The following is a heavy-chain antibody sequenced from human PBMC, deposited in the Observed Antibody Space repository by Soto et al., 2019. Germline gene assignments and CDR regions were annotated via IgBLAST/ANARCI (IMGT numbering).Heavy chain of an antibody. Sequence: ETLSLTCTVSGGSISSYYWSWIRQPPGKGLEWIGYIYYSGSTNYNPSLKSRVTISVDTSKNQFSLKLSSVTAADTAVYYCARGNGYSSSWYLAVWGEGTPVTVYS. J-gene: IGHJ6*03. D-gene: IGHD6-13*01. CDR1: GGSISSYY. CDR2: IYYSGST. V-gene: IGHV4-59*01. CDR3: ARGNGYSSSWYLAV.